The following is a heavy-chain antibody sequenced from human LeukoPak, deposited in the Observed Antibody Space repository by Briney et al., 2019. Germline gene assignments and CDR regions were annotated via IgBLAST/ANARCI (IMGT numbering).Heavy chain of an antibody. CDR3: ARALPLGGYSYAYYFDY. Sequence: GASVKVSCKASGYTFTGYYMHWVRQAPGQGLEWMGWINPNSGGTNYAQKFQGRVTMTRDTSISTAYMELSRLRSDDTAVYYCARALPLGGYSYAYYFDYWGQGTLVTVSS. CDR2: INPNSGGT. D-gene: IGHD5-18*01. V-gene: IGHV1-2*02. J-gene: IGHJ4*02. CDR1: GYTFTGYY.